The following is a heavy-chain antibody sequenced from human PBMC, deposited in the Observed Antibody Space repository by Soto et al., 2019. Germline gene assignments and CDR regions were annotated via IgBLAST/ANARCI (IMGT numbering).Heavy chain of an antibody. J-gene: IGHJ4*02. CDR3: ARDSDYYASGSYNY. CDR2: IYYSGST. D-gene: IGHD3-10*01. Sequence: PSETLSLTCTVSGGSISSSSWSWIRQPPGKGLEWIGYIYYSGSTNYNPSLKSRVTISVDTSKNQFSLKLSSVTAADTAVYYCARDSDYYASGSYNYCGQGTLVT. CDR1: GGSISSSS. V-gene: IGHV4-59*01.